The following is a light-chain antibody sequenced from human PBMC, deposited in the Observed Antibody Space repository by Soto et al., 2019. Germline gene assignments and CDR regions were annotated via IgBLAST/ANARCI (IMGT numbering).Light chain of an antibody. CDR3: AAWDDSLSGQVV. J-gene: IGLJ2*01. Sequence: QLVLTQPPSASGAPGQRVTISCSGSGSNIGSTYVYWYQQLPGTAPKLLIYSNNQRPSGVPDRFSGSKSGTSASLAISGLRSEDEADYYCAAWDDSLSGQVVFGGGTQLTVL. V-gene: IGLV1-47*01. CDR2: SNN. CDR1: GSNIGSTY.